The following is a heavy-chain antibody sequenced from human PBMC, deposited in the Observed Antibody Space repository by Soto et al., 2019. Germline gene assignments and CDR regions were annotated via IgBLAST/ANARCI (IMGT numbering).Heavy chain of an antibody. J-gene: IGHJ4*02. CDR2: IYYSGST. D-gene: IGHD2-15*01. CDR3: ARGSTVAAILFDY. CDR1: GDSISSGGYY. Sequence: QVQLQESGPGLVKPSQTLSLTCTVSGDSISSGGYYWSWIRQHPGKGLEWIGYIYYSGSTYYNPCLKSRVIISVDASKYPFALKLSSVTAADTAVYYCARGSTVAAILFDYWGQGTLVTVSS. V-gene: IGHV4-31*03.